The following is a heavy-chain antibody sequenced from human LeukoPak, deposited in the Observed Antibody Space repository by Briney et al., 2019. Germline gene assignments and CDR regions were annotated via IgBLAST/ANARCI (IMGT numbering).Heavy chain of an antibody. CDR3: ARSWKAGNPDFYYIDA. D-gene: IGHD6-19*01. Sequence: GGSLRLSCVVSGFTFSSYSMTWVRQAPGKGLEWVANINQDGSEKNYVDSVKGRFTISRDFAKNSLYLQMNSLRAEDTAVYYCARSWKAGNPDFYYIDAWGKGTTVTVSS. V-gene: IGHV3-7*01. CDR1: GFTFSSYS. CDR2: INQDGSEK. J-gene: IGHJ6*03.